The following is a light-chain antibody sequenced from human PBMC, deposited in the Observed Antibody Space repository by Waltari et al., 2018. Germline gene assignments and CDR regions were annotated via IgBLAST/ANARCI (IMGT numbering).Light chain of an antibody. V-gene: IGKV1-9*01. Sequence: DIQLTQSPSFLSASVGDRVTITCRASQGITNYLAWYQQKPGKALELLIYAASSLQSGVPSRFSGSGSGTEFTLTISGLQPEDFATYYCQQLNSYRTFGQGTKVDIK. CDR1: QGITNY. J-gene: IGKJ1*01. CDR2: AAS. CDR3: QQLNSYRT.